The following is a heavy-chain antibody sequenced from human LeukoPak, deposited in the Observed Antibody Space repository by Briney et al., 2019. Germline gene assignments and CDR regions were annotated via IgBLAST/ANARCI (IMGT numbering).Heavy chain of an antibody. CDR3: ANWIGSSSRHY. J-gene: IGHJ4*02. V-gene: IGHV3-23*01. CDR2: INSNGDEI. Sequence: GGSLRLSCAASGFTFSTYAMTWVRQAPGKGLEWVSGINSNGDEIYYADSVRGRFTISRDNSNNALYLQMDSLRTEDTAVYYCANWIGSSSRHYWGQGTLVTVSS. CDR1: GFTFSTYA. D-gene: IGHD6-6*01.